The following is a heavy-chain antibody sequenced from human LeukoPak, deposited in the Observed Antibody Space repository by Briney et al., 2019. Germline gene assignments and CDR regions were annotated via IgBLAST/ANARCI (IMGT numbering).Heavy chain of an antibody. CDR3: ARLSGGNPGDRFDY. J-gene: IGHJ4*02. D-gene: IGHD2-15*01. CDR2: ISGSGGST. Sequence: GGSLRLSCAASGFTFSSYSMNWVRQAPGKGLEWVSAISGSGGSTYYADSVKGRFTISRDNSKNTLYLQMNSLRAEDTAVYYCARLSGGNPGDRFDYWGQGTLVTVSS. V-gene: IGHV3-23*01. CDR1: GFTFSSYS.